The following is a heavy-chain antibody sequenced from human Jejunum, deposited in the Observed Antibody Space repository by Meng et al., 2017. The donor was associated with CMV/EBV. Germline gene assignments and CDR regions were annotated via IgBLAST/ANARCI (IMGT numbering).Heavy chain of an antibody. CDR2: IYTSGST. D-gene: IGHD1-26*01. CDR3: ARESGSYYWFDP. V-gene: IGHV4-4*07. Sequence: LQEAGPGLVKSSETLSLTCFVSAGPISGYYWSWIRQPAGKGLEWIGRIYTSGSTHYNPSLKSRLTMSVDLAKNQISLKLSSVTAADTAVYYCARESGSYYWFDPWGQGTLVTVSS. CDR1: AGPISGYY. J-gene: IGHJ5*02.